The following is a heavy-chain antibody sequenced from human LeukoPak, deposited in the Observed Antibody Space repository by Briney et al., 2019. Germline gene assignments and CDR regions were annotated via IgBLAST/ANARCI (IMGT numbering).Heavy chain of an antibody. D-gene: IGHD3-22*01. Sequence: ASVKVSCKASGGTFSSYAISWVRQAPGQGLEWMGRIIPILGIANYAQKFQGRVTITADKSTSTAYMELSSLRSEDTAVYYCARDLVTLYDSSGYYCYGTDVWGQGTTVTVSS. CDR2: IIPILGIA. J-gene: IGHJ6*02. CDR3: ARDLVTLYDSSGYYCYGTDV. CDR1: GGTFSSYA. V-gene: IGHV1-69*04.